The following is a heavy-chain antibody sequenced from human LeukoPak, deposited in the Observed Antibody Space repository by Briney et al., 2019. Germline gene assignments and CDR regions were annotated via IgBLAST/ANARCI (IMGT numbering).Heavy chain of an antibody. J-gene: IGHJ4*02. D-gene: IGHD3-22*01. CDR3: ARRYYYDSSGYSHFDY. V-gene: IGHV1-8*03. Sequence: EASVKASCKASGYTFTSYDINWVRQATGQGLEWMGWMKPNSGNTGYAQKFQGRVTITRNTSISTAYMELSSLRSEDTAVYYCARRYYYDSSGYSHFDYWGQGTLVTVSS. CDR2: MKPNSGNT. CDR1: GYTFTSYD.